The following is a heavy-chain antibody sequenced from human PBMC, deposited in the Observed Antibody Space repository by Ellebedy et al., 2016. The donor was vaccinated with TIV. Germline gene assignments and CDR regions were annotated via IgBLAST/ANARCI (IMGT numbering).Heavy chain of an antibody. CDR1: GFTFSTYA. CDR3: VREYYGLAAAPDY. J-gene: IGHJ4*02. CDR2: ISGRAGRT. Sequence: GESLKISXATYGFTFSTYAMSWVRQAPGEGLEWVSGISGRAGRTFYAESVRGRFIISRDESKNMLYLQMNSLRVEDTAVYYCVREYYGLAAAPDYWGQGTLVTVSS. V-gene: IGHV3-23*01. D-gene: IGHD3-10*01.